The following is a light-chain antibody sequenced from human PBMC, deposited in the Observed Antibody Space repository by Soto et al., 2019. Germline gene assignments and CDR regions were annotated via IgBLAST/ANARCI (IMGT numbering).Light chain of an antibody. CDR1: QGISSY. CDR2: AAS. CDR3: QQYYSYPPGT. J-gene: IGKJ1*01. V-gene: IGKV1-8*01. Sequence: AIRMTQSPSSLSANTGDRVTITCRASQGISSYLAWYQQKPGKAPKLLIYAASTLQSGVPSRFSGSGSGTDFTLTISCLQSEDFATYYCQQYYSYPPGTFGQGTKVDIK.